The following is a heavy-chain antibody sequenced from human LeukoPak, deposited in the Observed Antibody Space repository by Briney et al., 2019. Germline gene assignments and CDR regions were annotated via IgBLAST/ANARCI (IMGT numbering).Heavy chain of an antibody. J-gene: IGHJ4*02. CDR2: IYYSGST. V-gene: IGHV4-39*07. CDR1: DGSIISSSYY. CDR3: ARDVGTALVTGDY. D-gene: IGHD5-18*01. Sequence: SETLSLTCTVSDGSIISSSYYWGWIRQPPGKGLEWIGSIYYSGSTSYNPSLKSRVTISVATSKNQFSLRLSSVTAADTAVYYCARDVGTALVTGDYWGQGTLVTVSS.